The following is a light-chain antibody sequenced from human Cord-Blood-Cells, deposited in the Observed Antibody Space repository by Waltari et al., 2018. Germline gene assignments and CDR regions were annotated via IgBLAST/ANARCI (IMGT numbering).Light chain of an antibody. J-gene: IGKJ1*01. CDR2: GAS. V-gene: IGKV3D-7*01. CDR1: QSVSRSY. Sequence: PGERVTLSCRASQSVSRSYLTWYQQKPGQAPRLLIYGASTRATSIPARFSGSGSGTDFTLTISSLQPEDFAVYYCQQDYNLPRTFGQGTKVEIK. CDR3: QQDYNLPRT.